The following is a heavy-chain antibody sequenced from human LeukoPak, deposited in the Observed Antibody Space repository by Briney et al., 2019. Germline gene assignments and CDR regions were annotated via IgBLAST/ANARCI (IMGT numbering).Heavy chain of an antibody. J-gene: IGHJ4*02. CDR3: ARAIWYGSGTTAFDS. Sequence: PSETLSLTCTVSGGSISSNYWSWIRQPAGKELEWIGRIYNSGSTNYNTNYNPSLSSRATMSVDTSKKQFSLKLNSVTAADTAVYFCARAIWYGSGTTAFDSWGQGTLVTVSS. CDR1: GGSISSNY. D-gene: IGHD3-10*01. CDR2: IYNSGST. V-gene: IGHV4-4*07.